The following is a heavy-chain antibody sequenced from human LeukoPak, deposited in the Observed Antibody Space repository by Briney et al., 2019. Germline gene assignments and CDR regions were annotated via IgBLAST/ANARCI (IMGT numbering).Heavy chain of an antibody. D-gene: IGHD4-17*01. J-gene: IGHJ4*02. Sequence: GSLRLSCPAYGLTFSSYAMNWVRPAPGKGLEWVSVISGSVDSTYYADSVKGRFTISRDNSKNTLYLQMNSLRAEDTAVYYCAKRANYGDFDYWGQGTLVTVSS. V-gene: IGHV3-23*01. CDR3: AKRANYGDFDY. CDR1: GLTFSSYA. CDR2: ISGSVDST.